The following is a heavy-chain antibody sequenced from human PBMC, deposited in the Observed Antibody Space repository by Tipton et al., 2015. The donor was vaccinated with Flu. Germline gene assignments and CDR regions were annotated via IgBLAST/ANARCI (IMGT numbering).Heavy chain of an antibody. D-gene: IGHD2-15*01. Sequence: SLRLSCAASGFTFNSYEMDWVRQAPGKGLEWISYISDVNRIHYADSVKGRFTISRDNAKKSLYLQMNSLRAEDTAVYYCAREFCSGGSCSDAFDLWGQGTIVTVSS. CDR2: ISDVNRI. CDR1: GFTFNSYE. CDR3: AREFCSGGSCSDAFDL. V-gene: IGHV3-48*03. J-gene: IGHJ3*01.